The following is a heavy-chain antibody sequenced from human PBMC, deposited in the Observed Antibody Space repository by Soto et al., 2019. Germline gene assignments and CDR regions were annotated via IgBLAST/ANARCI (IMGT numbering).Heavy chain of an antibody. CDR3: AKPLTTTRNRNYGDPRGFDY. CDR1: GFTFSSYA. J-gene: IGHJ4*02. V-gene: IGHV3-23*01. CDR2: ISGSGGST. Sequence: EVQLLESGGGLVQPGGSLRLSCAASGFTFSSYAMSWVRQAPGKGLEWVSAISGSGGSTYYADSVKGRFTISRDNSKNTLDLQMNSLRAEDTAVYYCAKPLTTTRNRNYGDPRGFDYWGQGTLVTVSS. D-gene: IGHD4-17*01.